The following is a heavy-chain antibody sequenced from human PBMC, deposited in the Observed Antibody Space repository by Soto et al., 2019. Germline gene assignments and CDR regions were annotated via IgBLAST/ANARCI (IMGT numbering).Heavy chain of an antibody. CDR2: ISYDGSNK. V-gene: IGHV3-30*18. Sequence: GGSLRLSCADSGFTFTDYGMHWVRQAPGKGLGWVAVISYDGSNKNYADSVKGRFTISRDNSKNTLYLQMNSLRAEDTAVYYCAKDTYYHDSSGYYVFDYWGQGTLVTVSS. CDR1: GFTFTDYG. J-gene: IGHJ4*02. D-gene: IGHD3-22*01. CDR3: AKDTYYHDSSGYYVFDY.